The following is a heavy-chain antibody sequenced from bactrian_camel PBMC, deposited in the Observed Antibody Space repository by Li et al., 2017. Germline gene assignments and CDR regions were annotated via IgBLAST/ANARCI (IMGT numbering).Heavy chain of an antibody. CDR3: ALGQWGGACPPRDARYFVG. V-gene: IGHV3S40*01. J-gene: IGHJ4*01. D-gene: IGHD5*01. CDR1: GFTFSSYD. Sequence: VQLVESGGGLVQPGGSLRLSCAASGFTFSSYDMSWVRQAPGKGLEWVSVINRGGGTTYYADSVKGRFTVSRDNAQNTVYLQMNNMNTEDTGMYYCALGQWGGACPPRDARYFVGWGQGTQVTVS. CDR2: INRGGGTT.